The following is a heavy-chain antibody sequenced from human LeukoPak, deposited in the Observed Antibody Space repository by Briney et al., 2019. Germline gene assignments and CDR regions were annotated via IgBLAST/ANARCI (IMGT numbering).Heavy chain of an antibody. D-gene: IGHD2-2*01. CDR3: ARGQTVPAATDYYYYGMDV. CDR1: GGSISSSNW. J-gene: IGHJ6*04. Sequence: SETLSLTCAASGGSISSSNWWSWVRRPPGKGLEWIGEIYHSGSTNYNPSLKSRVTISVDKSKNQSSLKLSSVTAADTAVYYCARGQTVPAATDYYYYGMDVWGKGTTVTVSS. CDR2: IYHSGST. V-gene: IGHV4-4*02.